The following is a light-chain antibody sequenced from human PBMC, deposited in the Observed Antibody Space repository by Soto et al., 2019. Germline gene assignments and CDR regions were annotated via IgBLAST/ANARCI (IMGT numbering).Light chain of an antibody. CDR2: GAS. Sequence: VMTQSPATLSVSPGERATLSCRASQSVSSSLAWYQQKPGQAPRLLIYGASTRATGIPARFSGSGSGTEFTLTISSLQSEDFAVYYCHQYNHWLTWTFGQGTKVDIK. CDR1: QSVSSS. J-gene: IGKJ1*01. CDR3: HQYNHWLTWT. V-gene: IGKV3-15*01.